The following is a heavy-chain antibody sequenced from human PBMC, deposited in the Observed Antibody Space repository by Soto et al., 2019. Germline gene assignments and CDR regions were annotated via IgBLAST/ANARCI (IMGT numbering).Heavy chain of an antibody. CDR3: ATRPPGRTFYGVFDY. D-gene: IGHD3-10*01. Sequence: QVQLQESGPGLVKPSETLSLTCTVSGGSISSYYWSWIRQSPGQGPEWIGYVYHSGTTNYNPSLESRVTMSIDTSKNQFSLKLNAVTAADTAVYYGATRPPGRTFYGVFDYWSQGTLVTVSS. V-gene: IGHV4-59*01. J-gene: IGHJ4*02. CDR2: VYHSGTT. CDR1: GGSISSYY.